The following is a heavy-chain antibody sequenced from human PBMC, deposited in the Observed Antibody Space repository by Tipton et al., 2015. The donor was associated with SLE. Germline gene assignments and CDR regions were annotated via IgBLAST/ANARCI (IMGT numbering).Heavy chain of an antibody. V-gene: IGHV4-59*08. J-gene: IGHJ3*02. CDR3: ARGQGSYYDILTGGAFDI. CDR2: TYYSGNT. Sequence: TLSLTCTVSGGSISNFYWGWIRQPPGKGLEYIGYTYYSGNTNYNPSLKSRVTISVDTSKKQFSLKLRSLTAADTAVYYCARGQGSYYDILTGGAFDIWGQGTMVTVSS. D-gene: IGHD3-9*01. CDR1: GGSISNFY.